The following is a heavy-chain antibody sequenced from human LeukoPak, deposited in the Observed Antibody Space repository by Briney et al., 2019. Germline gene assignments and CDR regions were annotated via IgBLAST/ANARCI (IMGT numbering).Heavy chain of an antibody. V-gene: IGHV4-59*01. Sequence: SETLSLTCTVSGGSISSYYWSWIPQPPGKGLEWIGYIYYSWSTNYNPSLKSRVTISVDRSKNQFSLKLSSVTAADTAVYYCARDSQSGGYELDYWGQGTLVTVSS. D-gene: IGHD5-12*01. J-gene: IGHJ4*02. CDR3: ARDSQSGGYELDY. CDR1: GGSISSYY. CDR2: IYYSWST.